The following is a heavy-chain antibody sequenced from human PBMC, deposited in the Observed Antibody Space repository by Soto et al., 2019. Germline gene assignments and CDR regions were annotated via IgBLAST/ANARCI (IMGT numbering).Heavy chain of an antibody. V-gene: IGHV3-13*01. CDR3: AREAGRGSAGVHELDY. Sequence: EVQLVESGGGLVQPGGSLRLSCVVSGFTFSTYDMHWVRQATGKGLEWVSAIGLVGDTYYPDSVKGRFTISREDAKNSLYLQMNSLTAGDTAVYYCAREAGRGSAGVHELDYWGQGTLVTVSS. CDR2: IGLVGDT. J-gene: IGHJ4*02. D-gene: IGHD6-13*01. CDR1: GFTFSTYD.